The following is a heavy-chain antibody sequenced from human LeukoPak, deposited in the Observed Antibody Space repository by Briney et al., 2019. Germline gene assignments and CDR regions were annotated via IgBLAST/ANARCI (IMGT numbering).Heavy chain of an antibody. V-gene: IGHV3-23*01. CDR3: AKNPDFWSGYVAYYFDY. CDR1: GGSISPYY. Sequence: ETLSLTCTMSGGSISPYYWSWIRQPPGKGLEWVSAISGSGGSTYYADSVKGRFTISRDNSKNTLYLQMNSLRAEDTAVYYCAKNPDFWSGYVAYYFDYWGQGTLVTVSS. J-gene: IGHJ4*02. CDR2: ISGSGGST. D-gene: IGHD3-3*01.